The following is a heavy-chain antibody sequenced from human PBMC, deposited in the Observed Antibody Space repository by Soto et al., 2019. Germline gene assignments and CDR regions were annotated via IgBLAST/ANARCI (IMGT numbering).Heavy chain of an antibody. CDR1: GFTLNRHW. D-gene: IGHD6-25*01. Sequence: PGVALRVSCSLSGFTLNRHWMTWVRQAPGKGLEWVASVNQDGSEKLYVGSVQGRFSISKDDTATSLYLHMNSLRAEDTAIYYCVESSGRIYDHWCHGPRVTV. CDR2: VNQDGSEK. CDR3: VESSGRIYDH. J-gene: IGHJ4*01. V-gene: IGHV3-7*03.